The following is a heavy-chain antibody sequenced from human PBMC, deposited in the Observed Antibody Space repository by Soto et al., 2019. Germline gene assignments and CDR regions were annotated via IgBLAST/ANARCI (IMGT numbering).Heavy chain of an antibody. CDR1: GGTFSSYA. V-gene: IGHV1-69*01. CDR3: ARDCSGGSRAPCIYYGMDV. Sequence: QMQLVQSGAEVKKPGSSVKVSCKASGGTFSSYAISWVRQAPGQGLEWMGGIIPIFGAANYAQKFQGRVTITADESTSTAYMELSSLRSEDTAVYYCARDCSGGSRAPCIYYGMDVWGQGTTVTVSS. D-gene: IGHD2-15*01. CDR2: IIPIFGAA. J-gene: IGHJ6*02.